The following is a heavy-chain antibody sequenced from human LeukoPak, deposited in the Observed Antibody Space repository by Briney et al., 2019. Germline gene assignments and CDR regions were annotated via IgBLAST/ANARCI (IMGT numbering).Heavy chain of an antibody. Sequence: SETLSLTCGVYGDSFDNYYWNWIRQFPEKRLEWIGEVDHSGRTTYSPSLQGRVTISVDTSKSQFSLKLNSVTAADTAVYSCAATNYFYGSGSFHKRDSWGQGTLVTVSS. CDR1: GDSFDNYY. CDR2: VDHSGRT. V-gene: IGHV4-34*01. D-gene: IGHD3-10*01. CDR3: AATNYFYGSGSFHKRDS. J-gene: IGHJ4*02.